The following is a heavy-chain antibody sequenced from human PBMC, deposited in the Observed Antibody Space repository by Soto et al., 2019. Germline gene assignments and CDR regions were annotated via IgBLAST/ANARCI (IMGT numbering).Heavy chain of an antibody. CDR1: GGSISSGGYY. V-gene: IGHV4-31*03. CDR3: AREGDYYGSGSYCRPQRATQNWFDP. CDR2: IYYSGST. J-gene: IGHJ5*01. D-gene: IGHD3-10*01. Sequence: SETLSLTCTVSGGSISSGGYYWSWIRQHPGKGLEWIGYIYYSGSTYYNPSLKSRVTISVDTSKNQFSLKLSSVTAADTAVYYCAREGDYYGSGSYCRPQRATQNWFDPWGQATLVTVSS.